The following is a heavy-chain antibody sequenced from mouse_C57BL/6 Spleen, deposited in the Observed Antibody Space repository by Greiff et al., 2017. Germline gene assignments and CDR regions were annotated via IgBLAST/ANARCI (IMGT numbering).Heavy chain of an antibody. J-gene: IGHJ4*01. CDR3: ARDNPRMDY. Sequence: EVKLEESGGGLVKPGGSLKLSCAASGFTFSSYAMSWVRQTPEKRLEWVATISDGGSYTYYPDNVKGRFTISRDNAKNNLYLQMSHLKSEDTAMYYCARDNPRMDYWGRGTSVTVAS. CDR1: GFTFSSYA. CDR2: ISDGGSYT. V-gene: IGHV5-4*01. D-gene: IGHD6-1*01.